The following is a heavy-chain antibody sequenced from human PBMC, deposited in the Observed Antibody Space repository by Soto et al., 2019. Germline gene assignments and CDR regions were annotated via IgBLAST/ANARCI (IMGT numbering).Heavy chain of an antibody. J-gene: IGHJ5*02. D-gene: IGHD3-3*01. CDR2: ISGSGGST. V-gene: IGHV3-23*01. Sequence: GGSLRLSCAASGVTFSSYAMSWVRQAPGKGLEWVSAISGSGGSTYYADSVKGRFTISRDNSKNTLYLQMNSLRAEDTAVYYCAKDQSGAVWFDPWGQGTLVTVSS. CDR3: AKDQSGAVWFDP. CDR1: GVTFSSYA.